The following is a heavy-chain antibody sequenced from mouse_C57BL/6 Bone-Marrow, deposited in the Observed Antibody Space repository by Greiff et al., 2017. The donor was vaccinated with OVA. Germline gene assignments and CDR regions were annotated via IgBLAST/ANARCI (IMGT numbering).Heavy chain of an antibody. Sequence: EVKVEESGGGLVKPGGSLKLSCAASGFTFSSYAMSWVRQTPEKRLEWVATISDGGSYTYYPDNVKGRFTISRDNAKNNLYLQMSHLKSEDTAMYYCSRDLGYYYGSSYAFAYWGQGTLVTVSA. J-gene: IGHJ3*01. CDR1: GFTFSSYA. CDR2: ISDGGSYT. CDR3: SRDLGYYYGSSYAFAY. D-gene: IGHD1-1*01. V-gene: IGHV5-4*01.